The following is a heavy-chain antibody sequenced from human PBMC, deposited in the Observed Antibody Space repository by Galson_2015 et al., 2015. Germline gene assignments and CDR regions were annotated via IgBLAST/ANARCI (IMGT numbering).Heavy chain of an antibody. CDR2: MNPNSGNT. V-gene: IGHV1-8*01. D-gene: IGHD4-17*01. Sequence: SVKVSCKASGYTFTSYDINWVRQATGQGLEWMGWMNPNSGNTGYAQKFQGRVTMTRNTSISTAYMELSSLRSEDTAVYYCARAYGDYEGWHFDLWGRGTLVTVSS. CDR3: ARAYGDYEGWHFDL. J-gene: IGHJ2*01. CDR1: GYTFTSYD.